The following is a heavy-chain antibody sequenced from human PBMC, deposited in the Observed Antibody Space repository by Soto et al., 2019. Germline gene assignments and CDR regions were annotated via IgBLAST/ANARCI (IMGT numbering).Heavy chain of an antibody. Sequence: QVQLVQSGAEVKKPGSSVKVSCKASGGTFSSYAISWVRQAPGQGLEWMGGIIPIFGTANYAQKFQGRVTITADEYTSTAYMELSSLRSEDTAVYYCASGEGYYYDSSGYYNGDYWGQGTLVTVSS. CDR3: ASGEGYYYDSSGYYNGDY. CDR2: IIPIFGTA. D-gene: IGHD3-22*01. J-gene: IGHJ4*02. CDR1: GGTFSSYA. V-gene: IGHV1-69*01.